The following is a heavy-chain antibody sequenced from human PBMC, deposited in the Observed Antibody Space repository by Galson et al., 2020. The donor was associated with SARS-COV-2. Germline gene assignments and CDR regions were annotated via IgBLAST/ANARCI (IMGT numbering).Heavy chain of an antibody. J-gene: IGHJ4*02. V-gene: IGHV3-48*04. CDR1: GFTFSPYS. CDR3: ARDILTEHCSGGSCGIDH. CDR2: ISRSSRNR. Sequence: GGSLRLSCAASGFTFSPYSMNWVRQAPGTGLEWISYISRSSRNRHYADSVNGRFTIARDNAKKPLYLQMNSLRTEDTAVYYWARDILTEHCSGGSCGIDHWGQGTLVTGSS. D-gene: IGHD2-15*01.